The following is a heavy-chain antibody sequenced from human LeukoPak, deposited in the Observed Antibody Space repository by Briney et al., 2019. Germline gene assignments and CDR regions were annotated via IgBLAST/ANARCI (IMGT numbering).Heavy chain of an antibody. CDR2: IIPIFGTA. Sequence: ASVKVSCKASGGTFSSYAISWVRQAPGQGLEWMGGIIPIFGTANYAQKFQGRVTITADESTSTAYMELSSLRSDDTAVYYCARSIAAAGVYAFDIWGQGTMVTVPS. CDR3: ARSIAAAGVYAFDI. J-gene: IGHJ3*02. V-gene: IGHV1-69*13. CDR1: GGTFSSYA. D-gene: IGHD6-13*01.